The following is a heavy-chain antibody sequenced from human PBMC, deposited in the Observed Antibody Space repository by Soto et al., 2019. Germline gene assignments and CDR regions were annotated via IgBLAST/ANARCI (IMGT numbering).Heavy chain of an antibody. CDR3: VRLGSTTWGGGDAFAI. J-gene: IGHJ3*02. Sequence: EVQLVQSGGGLVQPGGSLRLSCAASGFTFNSYWMHWVRQVPGKGLVWVSRIDSDGNRITYADSVKGRFTISRDNAKNKLYLQMNSLRAEDTAVYYCVRLGSTTWGGGDAFAIWGQGTMVTVSS. D-gene: IGHD4-17*01. CDR1: GFTFNSYW. V-gene: IGHV3-74*03. CDR2: IDSDGNRI.